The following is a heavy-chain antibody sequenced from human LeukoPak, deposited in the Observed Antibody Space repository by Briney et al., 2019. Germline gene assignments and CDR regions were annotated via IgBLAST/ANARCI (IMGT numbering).Heavy chain of an antibody. D-gene: IGHD3-16*01. J-gene: IGHJ3*02. CDR3: ARELGENPDAFDI. CDR2: IYYSGST. Sequence: SETLSLTCTVSGGSISSHYWSWIRQPPGEGREWIGYIYYSGSTNYNPSLKSRVTISVDTSKNQFSLKLSSVTAADTAVYYCARELGENPDAFDIWGQGTMVTVSS. CDR1: GGSISSHY. V-gene: IGHV4-59*11.